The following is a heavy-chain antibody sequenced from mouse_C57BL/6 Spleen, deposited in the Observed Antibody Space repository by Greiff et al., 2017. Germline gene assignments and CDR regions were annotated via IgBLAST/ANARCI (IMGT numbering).Heavy chain of an antibody. CDR2: FYPGSGSI. CDR3: ARHEEEVANWDY. J-gene: IGHJ2*01. V-gene: IGHV1-62-2*01. CDR1: GYTFTEYT. Sequence: VMLVESGAELVKPGASVKLSCKASGYTFTEYTIHWVKQRSGQGLEWIGWFYPGSGSIKYNEKFKDKATLTADKSSSTVYMELSRLTSEDSAVYFCARHEEEVANWDYWGQGTTLTVSS. D-gene: IGHD1-1*02.